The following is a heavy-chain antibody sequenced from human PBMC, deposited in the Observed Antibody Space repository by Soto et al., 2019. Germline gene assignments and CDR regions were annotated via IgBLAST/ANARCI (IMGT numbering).Heavy chain of an antibody. J-gene: IGHJ5*02. CDR2: MNPNSGNT. V-gene: IGHV1-8*01. D-gene: IGHD3-16*01. CDR3: ARGYQDPDYPGGGWFDP. Sequence: ASVKVSCKASGYTFTSYDINWVRQATGQGLEWMGWMNPNSGNTGYAQKFQGRVTMTRNTSISTAYMELSSLRSEDTAVYYCARGYQDPDYPGGGWFDPWGQGTLVTVSS. CDR1: GYTFTSYD.